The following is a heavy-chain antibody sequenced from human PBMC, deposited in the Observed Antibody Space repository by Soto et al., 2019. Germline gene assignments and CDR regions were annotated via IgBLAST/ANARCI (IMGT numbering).Heavy chain of an antibody. CDR3: VRDTYCYQSSGIAPFEY. D-gene: IGHD3-22*01. CDR1: GYSFTTYG. Sequence: QLQLVQSGTEVKRSGASVKVSCKTSGYSFTTYGLSWVRQSPGRGLEWVGWISGYNGNTNYAQKFQGTVIWTTDTPTTTGYMEIKSLSSDATAVYYCVRDTYCYQSSGIAPFEYWGQGTQVTVSS. CDR2: ISGYNGNT. V-gene: IGHV1-18*01. J-gene: IGHJ4*02.